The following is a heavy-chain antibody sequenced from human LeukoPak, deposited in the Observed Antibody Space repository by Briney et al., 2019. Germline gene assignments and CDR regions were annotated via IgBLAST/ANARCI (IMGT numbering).Heavy chain of an antibody. CDR3: ARDNDPYSSSWYYFDY. J-gene: IGHJ4*02. Sequence: SETLSLTCAVYGGSFSGYYWSWIRQPPGKGLEWIGEINHSGSTNYNPSLKSRVTISVDTSKNQFSLKLSSVTAADTAVYYCARDNDPYSSSWYYFDYWGQGTLVTVSS. CDR1: GGSFSGYY. V-gene: IGHV4-34*01. CDR2: INHSGST. D-gene: IGHD6-13*01.